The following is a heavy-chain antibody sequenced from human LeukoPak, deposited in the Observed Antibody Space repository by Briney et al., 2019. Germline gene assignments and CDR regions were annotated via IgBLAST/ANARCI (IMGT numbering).Heavy chain of an antibody. CDR2: LYISGGT. CDR3: AGHFDSATNY. CDR1: GFIVSSNY. D-gene: IGHD3-10*01. V-gene: IGHV3-53*01. J-gene: IGHJ4*02. Sequence: GGSLRLSCAASGFIVSSNYMTWVRQAPGKGLEWVFILYISGGTYYADSVKGRFTISRDNSKNTVYLQMNSLRAEDTAVYYCAGHFDSATNYWGQGTLVTVSS.